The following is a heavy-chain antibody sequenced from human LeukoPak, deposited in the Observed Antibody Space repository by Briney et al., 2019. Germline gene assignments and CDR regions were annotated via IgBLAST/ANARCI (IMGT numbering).Heavy chain of an antibody. CDR1: GFSFSNYW. CDR3: ARADNWQSGGA. Sequence: GGSLRLSCVASGFSFSNYWMYWGRQAPGKGLVWVSRINSDGSYTDYADSAKGRFTISRDNAKDTLYLQMNSLRADDTAVYYCARADNWQSGGAWGQGTLVTVSS. CDR2: INSDGSYT. D-gene: IGHD1-1*01. V-gene: IGHV3-74*01. J-gene: IGHJ5*02.